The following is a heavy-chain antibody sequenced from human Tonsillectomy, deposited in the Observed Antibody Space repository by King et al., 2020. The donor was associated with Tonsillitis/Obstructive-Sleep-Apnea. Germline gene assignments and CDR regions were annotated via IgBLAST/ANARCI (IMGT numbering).Heavy chain of an antibody. V-gene: IGHV3-23*04. CDR2: ISGPGGAT. Sequence: VQLVESGGSLVQPGGSLKLSCAASGLTFSSDAMSWVRQAPGKGPEWVSAISGPGGATYYADSVKGRFTISRDNSKNTLYLQMNSLRAEDTAVYYCAKYQVIPFYDSFDVWGQGTMVTVSS. CDR1: GLTFSSDA. D-gene: IGHD3-22*01. J-gene: IGHJ3*01. CDR3: AKYQVIPFYDSFDV.